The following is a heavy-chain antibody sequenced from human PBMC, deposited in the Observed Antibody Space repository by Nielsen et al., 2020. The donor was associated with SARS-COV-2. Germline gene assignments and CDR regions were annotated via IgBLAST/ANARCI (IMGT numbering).Heavy chain of an antibody. CDR2: ISYDGSNK. D-gene: IGHD2-2*01. CDR3: AKEGIVVVPAAILSYYYYYYYMDV. J-gene: IGHJ6*03. Sequence: WIRQPPGKGLEWVAVISYDGSNKYYADSVKGRFTISRDNSKNTLYLQMNSLRAEDTAVYYCAKEGIVVVPAAILSYYYYYYYMDVWGKGTAGTVSS. V-gene: IGHV3-30*18.